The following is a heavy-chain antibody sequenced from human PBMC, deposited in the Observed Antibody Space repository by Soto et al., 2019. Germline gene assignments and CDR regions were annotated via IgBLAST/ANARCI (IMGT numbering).Heavy chain of an antibody. D-gene: IGHD2-2*01. V-gene: IGHV4-59*08. Sequence: SETLSLTCTVSGGSISSYDWSWIRQPPGKGLEWIGYIYYSGSTNYNPSLKSRVTISVDTSKNQFSLKLSSVTAADTAVYYCARHDDTGRDSAVVPAAMHRAYYYYYMDVWGKGTTVTVSS. J-gene: IGHJ6*03. CDR1: GGSISSYD. CDR2: IYYSGST. CDR3: ARHDDTGRDSAVVPAAMHRAYYYYYMDV.